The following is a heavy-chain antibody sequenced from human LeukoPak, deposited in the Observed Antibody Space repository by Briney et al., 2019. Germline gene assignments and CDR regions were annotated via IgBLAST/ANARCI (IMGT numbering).Heavy chain of an antibody. J-gene: IGHJ4*02. D-gene: IGHD3-10*01. CDR2: IYSGGDT. CDR1: GFTVSSNY. V-gene: IGHV3-53*01. CDR3: AKGTMVRGIRNFDN. Sequence: GGSLRLSCAASGFTVSSNYMSWVRQAPGKGLEWVSVIYSGGDTYYADSVKGRFTISRDNSKNTLYLQMNSLRAEDTAVYYCAKGTMVRGIRNFDNWGQGTLVTVSS.